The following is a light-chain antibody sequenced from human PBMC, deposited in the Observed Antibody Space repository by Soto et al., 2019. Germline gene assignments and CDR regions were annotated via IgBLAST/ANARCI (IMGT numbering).Light chain of an antibody. CDR2: KAS. V-gene: IGKV1-5*03. CDR3: QQYNSYSRT. CDR1: QSISSW. Sequence: DIQMTQSPSTLSASVGERVTITCRASQSISSWLAWYQQKPGNAPKLLIYKASSLESGVPSRFSGIGSGTEFTLTISSLQPDDFATYYCQQYNSYSRTFGHGTKVAIK. J-gene: IGKJ1*01.